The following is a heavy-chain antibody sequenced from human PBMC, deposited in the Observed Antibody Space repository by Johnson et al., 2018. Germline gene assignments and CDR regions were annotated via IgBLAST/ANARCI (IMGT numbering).Heavy chain of an antibody. Sequence: VQLVQSGGGLVKPGGSLRLSCAASGFTFSSYWMSWVRQAPGKGLEWVANIKQDGSEKYYVDSVKGRFTISRDNAKNSLYLQMNSLRAEDTAVYYCARPGIAVAGTQRGAFDIWGQGTMVTVSS. D-gene: IGHD6-19*01. V-gene: IGHV3-7*01. J-gene: IGHJ3*02. CDR2: IKQDGSEK. CDR1: GFTFSSYW. CDR3: ARPGIAVAGTQRGAFDI.